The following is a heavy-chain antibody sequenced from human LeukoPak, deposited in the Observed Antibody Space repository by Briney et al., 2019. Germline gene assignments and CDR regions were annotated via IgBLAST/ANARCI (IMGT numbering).Heavy chain of an antibody. CDR2: ISYDGSNK. D-gene: IGHD6-13*01. Sequence: PGGSLRLSCAASGSTFSSYGMHWVRQAPGKGLEWVAVISYDGSNKYYADSVKGRFTISRDNSKNTLYLQMNSLRAEDTAVYYCAKDRYRIAAAGDYWGQGTLVTVSS. CDR3: AKDRYRIAAAGDY. CDR1: GSTFSSYG. V-gene: IGHV3-30*18. J-gene: IGHJ4*02.